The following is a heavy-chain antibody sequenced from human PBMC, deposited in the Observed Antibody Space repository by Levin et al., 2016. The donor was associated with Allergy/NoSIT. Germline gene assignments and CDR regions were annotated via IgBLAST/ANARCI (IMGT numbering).Heavy chain of an antibody. CDR1: GYIFTNYA. V-gene: IGHV1-18*01. D-gene: IGHD6-25*01. Sequence: ASVKVSCKASGYIFTNYAFSWVRQAPGQGLEWMGWISTYNGDTIHAQKFQGRVTMTTDTSTSTAYMELRSLRSDDTAVYYCARDAPSGRLTPDYWGQGTLVTVSS. CDR3: ARDAPSGRLTPDY. CDR2: ISTYNGDT. J-gene: IGHJ4*02.